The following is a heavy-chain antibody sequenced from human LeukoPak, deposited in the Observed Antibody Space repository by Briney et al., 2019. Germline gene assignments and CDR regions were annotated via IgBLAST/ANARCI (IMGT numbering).Heavy chain of an antibody. D-gene: IGHD7-27*01. J-gene: IGHJ4*02. Sequence: SETLSLTCTVSSGSISTSNYYWGWVRQPPGKGLEWIGSIYHSGSTYYNPSLKSRVTISADTSKNQFSLKLSPVTAADTAVYYCASRKLGNDYWGQGTLVTVSS. V-gene: IGHV4-39*07. CDR2: IYHSGST. CDR3: ASRKLGNDY. CDR1: SGSISTSNYY.